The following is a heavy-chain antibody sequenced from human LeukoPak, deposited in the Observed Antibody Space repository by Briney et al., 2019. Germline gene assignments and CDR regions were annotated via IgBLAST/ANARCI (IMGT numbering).Heavy chain of an antibody. CDR3: ARVAYGSGAVDFDY. V-gene: IGHV4-34*01. D-gene: IGHD3-10*01. J-gene: IGHJ4*02. CDR1: GGSFSGYY. CDR2: INPSGST. Sequence: PSETLSLTCAVYGGSFSGYYWSWIRQPPGKGLEWIGEINPSGSTNYNPSLKSRVTISVDTSKNQFSLKLSSVTAADTAVYYCARVAYGSGAVDFDYWGQGTLVTVSS.